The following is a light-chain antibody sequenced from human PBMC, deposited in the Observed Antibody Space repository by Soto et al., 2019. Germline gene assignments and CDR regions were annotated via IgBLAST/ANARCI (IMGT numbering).Light chain of an antibody. J-gene: IGKJ2*01. Sequence: DIQMTQSPSSLSASVGDRVTITCQASQDISNYLNWYQQKPGKAPKLLIYDESNLETRFPSRLSGSGSGTDSTLTISSLQPEDIATYYCQQYDNRPPYTFGQGTQLQIK. V-gene: IGKV1-33*01. CDR1: QDISNY. CDR2: DES. CDR3: QQYDNRPPYT.